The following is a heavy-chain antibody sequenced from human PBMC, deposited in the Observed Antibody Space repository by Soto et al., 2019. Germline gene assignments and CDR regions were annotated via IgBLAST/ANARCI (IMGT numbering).Heavy chain of an antibody. V-gene: IGHV4-30-4*01. CDR3: ARSVFP. CDR1: GESINTPHYY. CDR2: IYYNGNT. Sequence: SETLSLTCTVSGESINTPHYYWSWVRQPPGKGLEWIGYIYYNGNTYYNPSLQSRLIISLDTSKNQFSLKVTSVTAADTAVYYCARSVFPWGQGTLVTVSS. J-gene: IGHJ5*02.